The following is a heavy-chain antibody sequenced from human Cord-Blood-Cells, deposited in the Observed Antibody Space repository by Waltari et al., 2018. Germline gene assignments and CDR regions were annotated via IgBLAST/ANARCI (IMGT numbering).Heavy chain of an antibody. V-gene: IGHV4-39*01. CDR1: GGSISSSSYY. CDR3: ASPSGWYSSNWFDP. CDR2: IYYSGST. J-gene: IGHJ5*02. D-gene: IGHD6-13*01. Sequence: QLQLQESGPGLVKPSETLSLTCTVSGGSISSSSYYWGWIRPPPGKGLEWIGSIYYSGSTYYNPSLKSRVTISVDTSKNQFSLKLSSVTAADTAVYYCASPSGWYSSNWFDPWGQGTLVTVSS.